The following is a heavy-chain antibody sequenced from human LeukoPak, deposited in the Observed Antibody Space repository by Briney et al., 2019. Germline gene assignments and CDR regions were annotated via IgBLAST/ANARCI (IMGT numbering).Heavy chain of an antibody. V-gene: IGHV3-30*04. D-gene: IGHD5-24*01. J-gene: IGHJ3*02. CDR2: ISYDGSNK. CDR1: GFTFSSYA. Sequence: PGGSLRLSCAASGFTFSSYAMHWVRQAPGKGLEWVAVISYDGSNKYYADSVKGRFTISRDNSKNTLYLQMNSLRAEDTAVYYCARDRSLVEMAIDAFDIWGQGTMVTVSS. CDR3: ARDRSLVEMAIDAFDI.